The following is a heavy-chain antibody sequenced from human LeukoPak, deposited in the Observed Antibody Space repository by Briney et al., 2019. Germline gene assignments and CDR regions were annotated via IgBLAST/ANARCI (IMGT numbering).Heavy chain of an antibody. V-gene: IGHV3-23*01. Sequence: GGSLRLSCAASGFTFSTYAMAWLRQAPGKGLEYVSAISDSGANTYYADSVKGRFTISRDNSKNTLYLQMNSLRAKDTALYYCAKDLGYSSSWYVDSWGQGTLVTVSS. CDR1: GFTFSTYA. D-gene: IGHD6-13*01. J-gene: IGHJ4*02. CDR2: ISDSGANT. CDR3: AKDLGYSSSWYVDS.